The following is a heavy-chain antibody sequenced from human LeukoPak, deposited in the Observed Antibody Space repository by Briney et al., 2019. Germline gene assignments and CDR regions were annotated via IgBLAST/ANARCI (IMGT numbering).Heavy chain of an antibody. Sequence: GGSLRLSCAASGFTFSSYAMHWVRQAPGKRLEWVAVISYDGDNKYYADSVKGRFIISRDNSRNTLYLQMNSLRPEDTAVYYCARDPKGGFSYGWGALDIWGQGTMVTVSS. D-gene: IGHD5-18*01. J-gene: IGHJ3*02. CDR1: GFTFSSYA. CDR2: ISYDGDNK. V-gene: IGHV3-30-3*01. CDR3: ARDPKGGFSYGWGALDI.